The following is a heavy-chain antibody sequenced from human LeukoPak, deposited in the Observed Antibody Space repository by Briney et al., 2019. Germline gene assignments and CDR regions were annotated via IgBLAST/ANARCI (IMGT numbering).Heavy chain of an antibody. CDR2: IYYSGST. Sequence: SETLSLTCTVSGGSISSSSYYWGWIRQPPGKGLEWIGSIYYSGSTYYNPSLKSRVTISVDMSKNQFSLKLSSVTAADTAVYYCARLEVVAAIVDYWGQGTLVTVSS. V-gene: IGHV4-39*01. D-gene: IGHD2-15*01. J-gene: IGHJ4*02. CDR3: ARLEVVAAIVDY. CDR1: GGSISSSSYY.